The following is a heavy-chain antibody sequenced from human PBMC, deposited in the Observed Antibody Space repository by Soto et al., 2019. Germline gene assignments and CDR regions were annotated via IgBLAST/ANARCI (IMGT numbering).Heavy chain of an antibody. V-gene: IGHV3-23*01. CDR3: AKERLTGSSPAYYYYYGMDV. Sequence: GGSLRLSCAASGFTFSSSAMNWVRQAPGKGLEWVSAISGSGGSTYYADSVKGRFTISRDNSKNTLYLQMNSLRAEDTAVYYCAKERLTGSSPAYYYYYGMDVWGQGTTVTVSS. CDR1: GFTFSSSA. CDR2: ISGSGGST. J-gene: IGHJ6*02. D-gene: IGHD6-13*01.